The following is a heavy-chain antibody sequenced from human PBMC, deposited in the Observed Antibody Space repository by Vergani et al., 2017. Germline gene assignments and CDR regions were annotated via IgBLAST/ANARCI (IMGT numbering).Heavy chain of an antibody. CDR2: VSFRGDT. CDR3: ARSRIYYGAGSPDY. V-gene: IGHV4-59*02. Sequence: QVKLQESGPGLVKPSETLSLTCTVSGASVNSYYWSWIRQPPGKGLEWMGYVSFRGDTLYCTSVKARMTISLNTSSNQFSLYLTSVTAADTAVYYCARSRIYYGAGSPDYWGQGTLVTVSS. J-gene: IGHJ4*02. D-gene: IGHD3-10*01. CDR1: GASVNSYY.